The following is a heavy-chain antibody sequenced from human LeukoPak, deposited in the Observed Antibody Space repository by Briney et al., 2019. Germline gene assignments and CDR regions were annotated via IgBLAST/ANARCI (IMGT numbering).Heavy chain of an antibody. CDR2: IWYDGSNK. CDR1: GFTFSSYG. J-gene: IGHJ4*02. Sequence: GRSLRLSCAASGFTFSSYGVHWVRQAPGKGLEWVAVIWYDGSNKYYADSVKGRFTISRDNSKNTLYLQMNSLRAEDTAVYYCAKDHSSGWYYFDYWAREPWSQSPQ. D-gene: IGHD6-19*01. CDR3: AKDHSSGWYYFDY. V-gene: IGHV3-33*06.